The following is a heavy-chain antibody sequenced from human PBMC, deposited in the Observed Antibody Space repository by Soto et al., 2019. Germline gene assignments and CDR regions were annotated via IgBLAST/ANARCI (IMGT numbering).Heavy chain of an antibody. CDR1: GYTFTSYA. CDR3: ARGDGSGWSSLNS. CDR2: INAGNGNT. V-gene: IGHV1-3*01. Sequence: QVQLVQSGAEVKKPGASVKVSCKASGYTFTSYAMHWVRQAPGQRLEWMGWINAGNGNTKYSQKFQGRVTITRNTSASAAYMELSSLRSEVTAVYHCARGDGSGWSSLNSWGKGTLFTVSS. J-gene: IGHJ4*02. D-gene: IGHD6-13*01.